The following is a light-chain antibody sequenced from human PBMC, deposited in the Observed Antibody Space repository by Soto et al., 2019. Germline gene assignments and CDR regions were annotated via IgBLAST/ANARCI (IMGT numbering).Light chain of an antibody. CDR1: SSDVGAYSY. CDR2: DVS. CDR3: SSYTSSSTVV. Sequence: QSALTQPASVSGSPGQSITISCTGTSSDVGAYSYVSWYQQHPGKAPKLIIYDVSNRPSGVSNRFSGSKSGNTASLTISGLQAEDEADYYCSSYTSSSTVVFGGGTKLTVL. J-gene: IGLJ2*01. V-gene: IGLV2-14*01.